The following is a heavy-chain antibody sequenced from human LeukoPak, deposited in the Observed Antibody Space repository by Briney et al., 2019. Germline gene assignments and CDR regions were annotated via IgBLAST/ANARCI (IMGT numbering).Heavy chain of an antibody. CDR2: ISWNSGST. Sequence: GGSLRLSCAASGFTFDDYAMHWVRQAPGKGLEWVSGISWNSGSTYYADSVKGRFTISRDNSKNTLYLQMNSLRAEDTAVYYCATGGIVGATYYYYYGMDVWGQGTTVTVSS. CDR3: ATGGIVGATYYYYYGMDV. J-gene: IGHJ6*02. V-gene: IGHV3-23*01. D-gene: IGHD1-26*01. CDR1: GFTFDDYA.